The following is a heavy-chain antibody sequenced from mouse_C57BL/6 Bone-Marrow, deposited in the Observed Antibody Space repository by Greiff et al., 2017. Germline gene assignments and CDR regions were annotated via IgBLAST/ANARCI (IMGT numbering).Heavy chain of an antibody. CDR1: GYTFTNFW. J-gene: IGHJ1*03. V-gene: IGHV1-63*01. CDR2: IYPGGGYT. Sequence: QVQLQQSGAELVRPGTSVKMSCKASGYTFTNFWIGWAKQRPGHGLGWIGDIYPGGGYTNYNEKFKGKDTLTADKSSSTAYMQFSSLTSEDSAIYYCARSDRRGYFDVWGTGTTVTVSS. CDR3: ARSDRRGYFDV.